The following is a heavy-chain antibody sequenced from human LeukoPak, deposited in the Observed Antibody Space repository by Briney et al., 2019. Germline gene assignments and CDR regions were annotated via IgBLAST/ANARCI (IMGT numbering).Heavy chain of an antibody. J-gene: IGHJ4*02. CDR3: ARLSPGEGSGGFN. D-gene: IGHD3-10*01. CDR1: GYTFTSYW. Sequence: GESLKISCKGSGYTFTSYWIRWVRQIPGKGLEWMGIIYPGDSDTRYSPSFQGQVTISADKSISTAYLQWSSLKASDTAMYYCARLSPGEGSGGFNWGQGTLVTVSS. V-gene: IGHV5-51*01. CDR2: IYPGDSDT.